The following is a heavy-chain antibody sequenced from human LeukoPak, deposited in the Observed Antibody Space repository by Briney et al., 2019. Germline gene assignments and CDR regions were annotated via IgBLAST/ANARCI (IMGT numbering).Heavy chain of an antibody. CDR1: GESFSGYY. CDR2: INHSGSP. Sequence: SETLSLTCAVYGESFSGYYWSWVRQPPGKGGEWVGEINHSGSPNYNPSLKSRVTISVDTSKNQFSLKVSSVTAADTAVYHCARAGHYFGGDRSQRYGMDVWGQGTTVTVSS. D-gene: IGHD2-21*02. J-gene: IGHJ6*02. V-gene: IGHV4-34*01. CDR3: ARAGHYFGGDRSQRYGMDV.